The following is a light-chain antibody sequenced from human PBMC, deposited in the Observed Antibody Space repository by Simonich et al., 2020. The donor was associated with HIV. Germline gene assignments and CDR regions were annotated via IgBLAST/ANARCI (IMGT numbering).Light chain of an antibody. J-gene: IGKJ1*01. Sequence: DIVMTQSPLSLPVTPGEPASISCRSSQSLLHSNGYNSLDCYLQKPGQSPQLLIYLGSNRASGVPDRFSGSGSGTDFTLKISRVEAEDVGVYYCMQALQTPRTFGQGTKLEIK. CDR3: MQALQTPRT. CDR2: LGS. CDR1: QSLLHSNGYNS. V-gene: IGKV2-28*01.